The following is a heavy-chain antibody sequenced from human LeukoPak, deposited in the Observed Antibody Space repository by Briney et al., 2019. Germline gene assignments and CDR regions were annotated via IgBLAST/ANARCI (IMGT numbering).Heavy chain of an antibody. CDR3: ARFTPQGYGWGGYNRFDP. D-gene: IGHD3-16*01. J-gene: IGHJ5*02. V-gene: IGHV4-61*02. CDR2: IYASGIT. Sequence: SETLSLTCTVSGGSISSGNYYWSWIRLPAGKGLEWIGRIYASGITKYNPSLKSRVTISVDTSKNQFSLNLTSVTAADTAVYYCARFTPQGYGWGGYNRFDPWGQGTLVTVSS. CDR1: GGSISSGNYY.